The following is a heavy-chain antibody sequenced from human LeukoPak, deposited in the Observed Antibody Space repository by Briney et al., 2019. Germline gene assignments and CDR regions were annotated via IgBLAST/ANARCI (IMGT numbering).Heavy chain of an antibody. CDR3: ARVGYGGNSGAFDI. V-gene: IGHV3-33*01. CDR1: GFTFSSYG. J-gene: IGHJ3*02. D-gene: IGHD4-23*01. CDR2: IWYDGSNK. Sequence: PGGSLRLSCAASGFTFSSYGMHWVRQAPGKGLEWVAVIWYDGSNKYYADSVKGRFTISRGNSKNTLYLQMNSLRAEDTAVYYCARVGYGGNSGAFDIWGQGTMVTVSS.